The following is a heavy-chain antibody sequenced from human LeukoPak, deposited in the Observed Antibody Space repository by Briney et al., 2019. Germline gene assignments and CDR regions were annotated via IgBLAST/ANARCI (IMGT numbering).Heavy chain of an antibody. V-gene: IGHV4-59*08. J-gene: IGHJ4*02. CDR1: GGSISSYY. Sequence: SETLSLTCTVSGGSISSYYWNWIRQPLGKGLEWIGYIYYSGSTNYNPSLKSRVTISVDTSKNQFSLNLSSVTAADTAVYYCARGGDHYGSGPRDYWGQGTLVTVS. CDR3: ARGGDHYGSGPRDY. CDR2: IYYSGST. D-gene: IGHD3-10*01.